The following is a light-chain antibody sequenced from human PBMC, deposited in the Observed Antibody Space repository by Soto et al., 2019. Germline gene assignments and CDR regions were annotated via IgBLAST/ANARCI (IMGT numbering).Light chain of an antibody. V-gene: IGLV2-8*01. Sequence: QSALTQPPSASGSPGQSVAISCTGTSSDVGGYNYVSWYQQHPGKAPKLMIYEVNKRPSGVPDRFSGSKSGNTASLTVSGLQAEDEADYYCCSYAGSRGLVFGGGTKLPS. CDR3: CSYAGSRGLV. J-gene: IGLJ2*01. CDR1: SSDVGGYNY. CDR2: EVN.